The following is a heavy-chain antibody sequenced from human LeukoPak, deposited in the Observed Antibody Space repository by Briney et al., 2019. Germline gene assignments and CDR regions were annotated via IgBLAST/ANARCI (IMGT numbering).Heavy chain of an antibody. CDR3: ARRAGAYSHPYDY. V-gene: IGHV3-53*01. J-gene: IGHJ4*02. CDR1: GFTVSSNS. CDR2: VYSDNT. Sequence: GGSLRLSCTVSGFTVSSNSMSWVRQAPGKGLEWVSFVYSDNTHYSDSVKGRFTVSRDNSKNTLYLQMNSLRAEDTAVYYCARRAGAYSHPYDYWGQGTLVTVSS. D-gene: IGHD4/OR15-4a*01.